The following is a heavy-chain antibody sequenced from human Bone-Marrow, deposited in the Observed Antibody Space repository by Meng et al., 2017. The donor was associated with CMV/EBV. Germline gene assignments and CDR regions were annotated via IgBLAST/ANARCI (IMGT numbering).Heavy chain of an antibody. V-gene: IGHV3-21*01. CDR2: FSTNTNSI. Sequence: CAASGFNFSLYNMNWVRQAPGQGLEWVSSFSTNTNSIYYADSVRGRFTISRDNAQNSLYLQMNSLRAEDTAVYFCARGDSSGYWFFDYWGQGTLVTVSS. J-gene: IGHJ4*02. CDR1: GFNFSLYN. CDR3: ARGDSSGYWFFDY. D-gene: IGHD3-22*01.